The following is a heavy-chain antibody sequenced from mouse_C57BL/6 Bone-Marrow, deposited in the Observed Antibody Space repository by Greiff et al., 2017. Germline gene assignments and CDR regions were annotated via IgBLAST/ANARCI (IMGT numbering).Heavy chain of an antibody. J-gene: IGHJ2*01. CDR3: ARYNGYYQYYFDY. D-gene: IGHD2-3*01. V-gene: IGHV1-64*01. CDR1: GYTFTSYW. CDR2: IHPNSGST. Sequence: VQLQQPGAELVKPGASVTLSCKASGYTFTSYWMHWVKQRPGQGLEWIGMIHPNSGSTNYNEKFKSKATLTVDKSSSTAYMQLSSLTSEDSAVYYCARYNGYYQYYFDYWGKGTTLTVSS.